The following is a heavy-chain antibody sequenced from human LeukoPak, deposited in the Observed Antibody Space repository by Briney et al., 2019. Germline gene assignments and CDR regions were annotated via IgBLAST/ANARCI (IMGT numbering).Heavy chain of an antibody. CDR1: GDSVSRTNVA. CDR2: TYYRSKWYN. D-gene: IGHD6-6*01. J-gene: IGHJ6*03. CDR3: TRGVEFSRAFFYFMDV. Sequence: SQTLSLTCAISGDSVSRTNVAWNCIRQSPSRGLELLGRTYYRSKWYNDYAISVKSRININPDTSKNHISLQLSSVTPEDTAVYYCTRGVEFSRAFFYFMDVWGKGSTVTVSS. V-gene: IGHV6-1*01.